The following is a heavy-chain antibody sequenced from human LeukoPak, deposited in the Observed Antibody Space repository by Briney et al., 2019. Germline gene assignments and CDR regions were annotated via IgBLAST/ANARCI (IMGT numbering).Heavy chain of an antibody. D-gene: IGHD6-13*01. CDR1: GGSISSGGYY. Sequence: PSETLSLTCTVSGGSISSGGYYWSWIRQHPGKGLEWIGYIYYSGSTYYNPSLKSRVTISVDTSKNQFSLKLSSVTAADTAVYYCARAATSSSWYTVDYWGQGTLVTVSS. V-gene: IGHV4-31*03. CDR2: IYYSGST. CDR3: ARAATSSSWYTVDY. J-gene: IGHJ4*02.